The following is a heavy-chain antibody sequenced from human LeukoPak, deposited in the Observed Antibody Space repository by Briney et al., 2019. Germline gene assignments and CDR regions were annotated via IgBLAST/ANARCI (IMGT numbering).Heavy chain of an antibody. CDR3: ARDFYSSSRYWFDP. CDR1: GYSFTSYA. Sequence: ASVKVSCKASGYSFTSYAMNWVRQAPGQGLVWMGWINTNTGNPTYAQGFTGRFVFSLDTSVSTAYLQISSLKAEDTAVYYCARDFYSSSRYWFDPWGQGTLVTVSS. D-gene: IGHD6-13*01. CDR2: INTNTGNP. J-gene: IGHJ5*02. V-gene: IGHV7-4-1*02.